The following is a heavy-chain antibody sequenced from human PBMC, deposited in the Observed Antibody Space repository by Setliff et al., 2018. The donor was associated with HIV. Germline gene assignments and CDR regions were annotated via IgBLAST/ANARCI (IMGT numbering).Heavy chain of an antibody. CDR2: ISNRGTT. D-gene: IGHD1-26*01. Sequence: SETLSLTCSVSGASVSSRSFFWGWVRQSPGKGPEWIGSISNRGTTYDNPSLKSRVIVSIGTSKDQFSLNLFHVTPADTAVYHCARSGVGAPRNHYYFDYWGLGLLVTVSS. J-gene: IGHJ4*02. CDR1: GASVSSRSFF. V-gene: IGHV4-39*07. CDR3: ARSGVGAPRNHYYFDY.